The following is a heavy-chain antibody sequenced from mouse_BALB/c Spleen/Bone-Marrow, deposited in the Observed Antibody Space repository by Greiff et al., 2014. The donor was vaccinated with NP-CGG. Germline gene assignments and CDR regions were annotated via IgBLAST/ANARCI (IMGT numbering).Heavy chain of an antibody. Sequence: EVKLVESGPELVKPGASVKISCKASGYSFTGYFMNWVMQSHGKSLEWIGRINPYNGDTFYNQKFKGKATLTVDKSSSTAHMELRSLASEDSAVYYCAREGGYYYGSSPYFDDWGAGTTVTVSS. CDR1: GYSFTGYF. CDR2: INPYNGDT. D-gene: IGHD1-1*01. V-gene: IGHV1-20*02. CDR3: AREGGYYYGSSPYFDD. J-gene: IGHJ1*01.